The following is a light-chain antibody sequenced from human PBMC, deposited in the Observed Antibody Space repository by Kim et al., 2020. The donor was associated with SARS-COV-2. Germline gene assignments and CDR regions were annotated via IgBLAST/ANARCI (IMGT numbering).Light chain of an antibody. CDR1: QSISSR. J-gene: IGKJ1*01. CDR2: AAS. CDR3: QQYSSYST. V-gene: IGKV1-5*01. Sequence: SASGGDRITITCRASQSISSRLAWYQQKPGKAPELLIYAASTLERGVPSRFSGTGSGTEFTLTISSLQSDDLATYYCQQYSSYSTFGQGTKVDIK.